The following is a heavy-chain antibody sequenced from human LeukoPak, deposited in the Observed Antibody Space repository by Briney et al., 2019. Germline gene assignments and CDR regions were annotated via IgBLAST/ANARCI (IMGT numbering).Heavy chain of an antibody. CDR2: IKQDGSEK. D-gene: IGHD3-10*01. J-gene: IGHJ4*02. CDR3: ARGYMLRGVIIPF. CDR1: GFTFSSYW. V-gene: IGHV3-7*01. Sequence: GGSLGLSCAASGFTFSSYWMSGVRQAPGKGLEWVANIKQDGSEKYYVDSVKGRFTISRDNAKDSLYLQMNSLRAEDTAVYYCARGYMLRGVIIPFWGQGTLVTVSS.